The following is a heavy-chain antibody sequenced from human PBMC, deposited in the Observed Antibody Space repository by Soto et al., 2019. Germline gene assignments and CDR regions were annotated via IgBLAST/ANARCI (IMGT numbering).Heavy chain of an antibody. V-gene: IGHV4-39*01. Sequence: ASETLGVASIVSVGSMTSSAYDWGWIRQPPGKGLEWIGSVYYSGSTYYNPSLKSRVTISVDTSKNQFSLKLRSVTAADTAVFYCARSYSGSYYVIDSWGQGTMVTVSS. CDR3: ARSYSGSYYVIDS. CDR1: VGSMTSSAYD. CDR2: VYYSGST. J-gene: IGHJ4*02. D-gene: IGHD1-26*01.